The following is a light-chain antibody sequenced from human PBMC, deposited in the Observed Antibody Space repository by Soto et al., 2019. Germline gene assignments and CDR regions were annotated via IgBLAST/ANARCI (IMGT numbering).Light chain of an antibody. Sequence: EVVMTQSPATLSVSPGERATLSCRASQSVNSNLAWYQQKPGQAPRLLIYGASTRATGLPARFSGSESGTEFTLTIRSLQSGDFAVYYCQQYYNWPYTFGQGTKLEIK. CDR2: GAS. CDR1: QSVNSN. J-gene: IGKJ2*01. V-gene: IGKV3-15*01. CDR3: QQYYNWPYT.